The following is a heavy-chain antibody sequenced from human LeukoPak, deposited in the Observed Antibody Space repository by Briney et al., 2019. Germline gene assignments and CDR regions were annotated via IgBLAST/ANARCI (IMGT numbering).Heavy chain of an antibody. CDR1: GGSIKSHY. CDR3: ARGGSSWSYAMDV. D-gene: IGHD6-13*01. J-gene: IGHJ6*02. CDR2: IYESGST. V-gene: IGHV4-59*11. Sequence: SETLSLTCTVSGGSIKSHYWSWIRQTPGKGLEWIGCIYESGSTYHNPSPKSRVAISVDMSKNQFSLKVSSVTAADTAVYYCARGGSSWSYAMDVWGQGTTVTVSS.